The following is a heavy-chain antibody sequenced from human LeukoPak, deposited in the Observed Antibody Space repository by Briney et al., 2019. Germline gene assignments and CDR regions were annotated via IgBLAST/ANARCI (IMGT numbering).Heavy chain of an antibody. J-gene: IGHJ3*02. D-gene: IGHD2-2*01. CDR3: AKHRPVTAAPLDAFDI. Sequence: SGGSLRLSCAASGFTFSTYAMNWVRQAAGNGLEGFSAISGSGATTYYADAVKGRFTISRDNSKNTLYLQMNSLRAEDTAVYYCAKHRPVTAAPLDAFDIWGQGTMVTVSS. CDR2: ISGSGATT. V-gene: IGHV3-23*01. CDR1: GFTFSTYA.